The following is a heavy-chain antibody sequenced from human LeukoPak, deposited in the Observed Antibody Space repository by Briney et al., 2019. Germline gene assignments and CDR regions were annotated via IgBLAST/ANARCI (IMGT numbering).Heavy chain of an antibody. CDR1: GYTFTGYY. CDR2: INPNSGGT. D-gene: IGHD3-10*01. J-gene: IGHJ6*03. CDR3: ASYGGSGSYYYYYYMDV. Sequence: GASVTVSCKASGYTFTGYYMHWVRQAPGQGLEWMGWINPNSGGTNYAQKFQGRVTMTRDTSISTAYMELSRLRSDDTAVYYCASYGGSGSYYYYYYMDVWGKGTTVTISS. V-gene: IGHV1-2*02.